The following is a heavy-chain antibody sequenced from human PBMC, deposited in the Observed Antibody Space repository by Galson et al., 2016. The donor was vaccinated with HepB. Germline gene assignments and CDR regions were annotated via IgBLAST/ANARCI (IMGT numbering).Heavy chain of an antibody. CDR1: GGSITSGNW. CDR2: IPHTGRT. V-gene: IGHV4-4*02. D-gene: IGHD3-10*01. Sequence: SETLSLTCAVSGGSITSGNWCSWVRQPPGMGLEWIGEIPHTGRTNYNSSLKSRVTISVDKSKNQFSLRLSSVTAADTAVYYCATRAVVGPIYWGQGTQVTVSS. CDR3: ATRAVVGPIY. J-gene: IGHJ4*02.